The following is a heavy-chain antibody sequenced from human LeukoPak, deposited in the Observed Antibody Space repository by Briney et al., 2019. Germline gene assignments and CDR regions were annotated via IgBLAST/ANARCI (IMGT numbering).Heavy chain of an antibody. CDR3: TYIKGSGYFDPPHFEF. CDR1: GFTLRTSGVG. Sequence: SGPTLVNPTQTLTLTCSFSGFTLRTSGVGLGRIRQPPGKALEWLALKYWSDDKRYNPSLKTRLSISKDTSKNQVVLTVTDMDPTDTATYYCTYIKGSGYFDPPHFEFWGQGTLVSVSP. D-gene: IGHD3-22*01. V-gene: IGHV2-5*01. CDR2: KYWSDDK. J-gene: IGHJ4*02.